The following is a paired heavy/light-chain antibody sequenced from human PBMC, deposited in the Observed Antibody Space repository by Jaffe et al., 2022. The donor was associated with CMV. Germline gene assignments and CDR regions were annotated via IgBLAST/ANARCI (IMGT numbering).Light chain of an antibody. CDR3: QQSYDIPPA. J-gene: IGKJ5*01. V-gene: IGKV1-39*01. CDR1: QSITNY. Sequence: DIQMTQSPSSLSASVGDRVTITCRASQSITNYVNWYQQKPGEAPNLLIYAASNLQSGVPSRFSGSGSGTDFTLTISSLQPEDFATYYCQQSYDIPPAFGHGTRLEI. CDR2: AAS.
Heavy chain of an antibody. CDR2: ISHSGTT. CDR1: GGSFSPYY. J-gene: IGHJ5*02. D-gene: IGHD4-17*01. V-gene: IGHV4-34*01. Sequence: QVQLQQWGAGLLKPSETLSLTCGVYGGSFSPYYWSWIRQAPGKGLEWIGEISHSGTTNYSPSLKSRVVISIDRSKNQLSLKVTSVTAADTAVYYCARRGFTTAVTRKFDPWGQGSLVTVSS. CDR3: ARRGFTTAVTRKFDP.